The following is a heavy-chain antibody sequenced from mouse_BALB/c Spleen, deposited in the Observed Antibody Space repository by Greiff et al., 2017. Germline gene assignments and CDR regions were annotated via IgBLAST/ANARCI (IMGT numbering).Heavy chain of an antibody. Sequence: EVHLVESGAELVKPGASVKLSCTASGFNIKDTYMHWVKQRPEQGLEWIGRIDPANGNTKYDPKFQGKATITADTSSNTAYLQLSSLTSEDTAVYYCARMNGNYYLDYWGQGTTLTVSS. D-gene: IGHD2-1*01. V-gene: IGHV14-3*02. J-gene: IGHJ2*01. CDR2: IDPANGNT. CDR1: GFNIKDTY. CDR3: ARMNGNYYLDY.